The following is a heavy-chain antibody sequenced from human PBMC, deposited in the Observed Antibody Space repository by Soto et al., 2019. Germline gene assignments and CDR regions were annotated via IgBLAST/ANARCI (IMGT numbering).Heavy chain of an antibody. Sequence: GGSLRLSCAASGFTFSDYYMSWIRQAPGKGLEWVSYISDSGSTIYYADSVKGRFTISRDNAKNSLYLQMNSLRAEDTAVYYCARDRSGATADFDYWGQGTLVTVSS. CDR3: ARDRSGATADFDY. V-gene: IGHV3-11*01. CDR1: GFTFSDYY. J-gene: IGHJ4*02. CDR2: ISDSGSTI. D-gene: IGHD5-12*01.